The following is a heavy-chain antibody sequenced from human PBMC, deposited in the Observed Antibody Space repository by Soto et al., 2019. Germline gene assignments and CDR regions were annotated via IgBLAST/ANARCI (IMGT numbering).Heavy chain of an antibody. Sequence: SETMSLTCTVSGGSISSYYWSWIRQPPGKGLEWIGYIYYSGSTNYNPSLKSRVTISVDTSKNQFSLKLSSVTAANTAVYYCARVRFGELLVDYWGQGTLVTVSS. V-gene: IGHV4-59*01. CDR1: GGSISSYY. CDR3: ARVRFGELLVDY. J-gene: IGHJ4*02. CDR2: IYYSGST. D-gene: IGHD3-10*01.